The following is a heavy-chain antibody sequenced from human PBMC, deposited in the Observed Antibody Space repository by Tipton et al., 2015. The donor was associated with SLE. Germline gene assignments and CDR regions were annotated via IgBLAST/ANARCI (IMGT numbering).Heavy chain of an antibody. Sequence: SLRLSCAASGFTFSSYAMHWVRQAPGKGLEYVSAISSNGGSTYYANSVKGRFTISRDNSKNTLYLQMGSLRPEDTAVYYCARDAYGGSTVLLDYWGQGTLVTVSS. CDR3: ARDAYGGSTVLLDY. D-gene: IGHD4-23*01. V-gene: IGHV3-64*01. CDR1: GFTFSSYA. J-gene: IGHJ4*02. CDR2: ISSNGGST.